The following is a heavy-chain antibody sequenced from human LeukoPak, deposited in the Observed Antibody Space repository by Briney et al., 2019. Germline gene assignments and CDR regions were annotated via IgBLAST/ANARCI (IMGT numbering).Heavy chain of an antibody. CDR2: IYYSGSA. Sequence: SETLSLTCTVSGGSISSYYWSWIRQPPGKGLEWIGYIYYSGSANYNPSLKSRVTISVDTSKNQFSLKLSSVTAADTAVYYCARGRHYYDSSGYYYFGRIAFDIWGQGTMVTVSS. CDR3: ARGRHYYDSSGYYYFGRIAFDI. D-gene: IGHD3-22*01. J-gene: IGHJ3*02. CDR1: GGSISSYY. V-gene: IGHV4-59*01.